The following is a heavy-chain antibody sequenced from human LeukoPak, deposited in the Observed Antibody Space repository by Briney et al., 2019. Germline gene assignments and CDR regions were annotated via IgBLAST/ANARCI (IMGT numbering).Heavy chain of an antibody. Sequence: SETLSLPCAVSGYSISSGYYWGWIRQPPGKGLEWIGSIYHSGSTYYNPSLKSRVTISVDTSKNQFSLKLSFVTAADTAVYYCARLIITGGYFDYWGQGTLVTVSS. CDR3: ARLIITGGYFDY. J-gene: IGHJ4*02. CDR2: IYHSGST. V-gene: IGHV4-38-2*01. D-gene: IGHD1-20*01. CDR1: GYSISSGYY.